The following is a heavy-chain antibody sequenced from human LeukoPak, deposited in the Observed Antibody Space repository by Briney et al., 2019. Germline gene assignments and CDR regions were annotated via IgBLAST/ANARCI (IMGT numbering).Heavy chain of an antibody. CDR2: IYPGDSDT. D-gene: IGHD6-13*01. V-gene: IGHV5-51*01. J-gene: IGHJ4*02. Sequence: GESLKISCKGSGYSFTTYWIGWVRQMPGKGLEWMGIIYPGDSDTRYSPSFQGQVTISVDKSISTAYLQWSSLKASDTAMYYCARLSTIAVADPGDYWGLGTLVTVSS. CDR3: ARLSTIAVADPGDY. CDR1: GYSFTTYW.